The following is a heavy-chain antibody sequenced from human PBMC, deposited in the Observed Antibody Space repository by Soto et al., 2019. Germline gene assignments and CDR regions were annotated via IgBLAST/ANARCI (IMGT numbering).Heavy chain of an antibody. Sequence: SLRLSCAASGFTFSSYGMHWVRQAPGKGLEWVAVISYDGSNKYYADSVKGRFTISRDNSKNTLYLQMNSLRAEDTAVYYCAKDAYYYGSGSYYRSDYWGQGTLVTVSS. D-gene: IGHD3-10*01. V-gene: IGHV3-30*18. CDR1: GFTFSSYG. CDR3: AKDAYYYGSGSYYRSDY. J-gene: IGHJ4*02. CDR2: ISYDGSNK.